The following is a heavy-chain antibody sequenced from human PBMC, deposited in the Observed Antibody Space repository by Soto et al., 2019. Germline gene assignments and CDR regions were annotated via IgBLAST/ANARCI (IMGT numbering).Heavy chain of an antibody. Sequence: GGSLRLSCAVSGFTFDDNAMHWVRQAPEKGLEWVSGINWKSDIGYADSVKGRFTISRDNAENSLYLQMNSLRAEDTALYYCAISQGRGGRTTFIYWGQGTLVTVSS. V-gene: IGHV3-9*01. CDR3: AISQGRGGRTTFIY. D-gene: IGHD3-16*01. J-gene: IGHJ4*02. CDR1: GFTFDDNA. CDR2: INWKSDI.